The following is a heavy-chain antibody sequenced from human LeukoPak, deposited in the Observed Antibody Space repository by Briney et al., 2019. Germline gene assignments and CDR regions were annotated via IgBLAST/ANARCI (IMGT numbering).Heavy chain of an antibody. Sequence: GASVKVSCKASGYTFTTYGIVWLRQAPGEGIQWMGWISPYNDNTKYAQKLQGRVTMTADTSTSTAYMDLRSLRSDDTAVYYCAREMPAAAGSDAFDIWGQGTMVTVSS. CDR1: GYTFTTYG. D-gene: IGHD6-13*01. CDR3: AREMPAAAGSDAFDI. J-gene: IGHJ3*02. V-gene: IGHV1-18*01. CDR2: ISPYNDNT.